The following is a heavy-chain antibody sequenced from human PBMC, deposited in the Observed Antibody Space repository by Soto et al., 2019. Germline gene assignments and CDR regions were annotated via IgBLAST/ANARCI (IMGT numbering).Heavy chain of an antibody. V-gene: IGHV5-51*01. CDR2: IYPEDSDT. CDR1: GYRFTTFW. J-gene: IGHJ3*02. D-gene: IGHD6-6*01. Sequence: EVQLVQSGAEVKKPGESLKISCKGSGYRFTTFWIGWVRQMPGKGLEWMGIIYPEDSDTRYSPSFQGQVTISADKSISTAYLQWSSLKASDSAMYYCARPLAARLGGTKDAFEIWGQGTMVTVSS. CDR3: ARPLAARLGGTKDAFEI.